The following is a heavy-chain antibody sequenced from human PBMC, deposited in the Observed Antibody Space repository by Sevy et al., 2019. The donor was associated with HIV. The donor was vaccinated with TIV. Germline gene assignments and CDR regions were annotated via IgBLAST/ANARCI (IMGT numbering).Heavy chain of an antibody. D-gene: IGHD3-22*01. CDR3: AIDHRRDGMIVVPFEK. J-gene: IGHJ4*02. CDR2: IRSENGGGTT. CDR1: GLSFSNAW. V-gene: IGHV3-15*01. Sequence: GGSLRLSCAASGLSFSNAWMAWVRQAPGKGLEWVGRIRSENGGGTTYFDAFAKGKFTISRDDPENKLYLQMNSLKTEDTAVYYCAIDHRRDGMIVVPFEKWGLGTLVTVSS.